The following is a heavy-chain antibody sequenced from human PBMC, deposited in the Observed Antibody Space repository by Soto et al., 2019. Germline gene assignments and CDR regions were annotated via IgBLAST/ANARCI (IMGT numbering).Heavy chain of an antibody. D-gene: IGHD6-13*01. CDR2: IIRDGSST. V-gene: IGHV3-74*01. CDR1: GFTFSSYW. Sequence: EVQLVESGGGLVQPGGSLRLACAASGFTFSSYWMHRVRQAPGKGLVWISRIIRDGSSTNYADSVKGRFTISRDNAKNTLYLEINSLRADDTAVYFCGRGGSGIYGMDIWGQGTTVIVSS. J-gene: IGHJ6*02. CDR3: GRGGSGIYGMDI.